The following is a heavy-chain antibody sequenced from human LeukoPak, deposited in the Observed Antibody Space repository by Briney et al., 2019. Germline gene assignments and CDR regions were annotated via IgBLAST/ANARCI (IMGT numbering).Heavy chain of an antibody. Sequence: SETLSLTCTVSGGSISSGDYYWSWIRQPPGKGLAWIGYIYYSGSTYYNPSLKSRVTISVDTSKNQFSLKLSSVTAADTAVYYCASGMDYYYYMDVWGKGTTVTVSS. CDR3: ASGMDYYYYMDV. CDR1: GGSISSGDYY. CDR2: IYYSGST. J-gene: IGHJ6*03. V-gene: IGHV4-30-4*08. D-gene: IGHD1-14*01.